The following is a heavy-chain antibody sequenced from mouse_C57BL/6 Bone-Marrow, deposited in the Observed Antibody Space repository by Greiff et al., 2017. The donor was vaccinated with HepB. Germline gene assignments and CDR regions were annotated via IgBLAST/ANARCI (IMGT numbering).Heavy chain of an antibody. Sequence: QVQLKEPGAELVKPGASVKLSCKASGYTFTSYWMHWVKQRPGRGLEWIGRIDPNSGGTKYNEKFKSKATLTVDKPSSTAYMQLSSLTSEDSAVYYCARNSNWDNYAMDYWGQGTSVTVSS. CDR1: GYTFTSYW. CDR2: IDPNSGGT. D-gene: IGHD4-1*02. J-gene: IGHJ4*01. CDR3: ARNSNWDNYAMDY. V-gene: IGHV1-72*01.